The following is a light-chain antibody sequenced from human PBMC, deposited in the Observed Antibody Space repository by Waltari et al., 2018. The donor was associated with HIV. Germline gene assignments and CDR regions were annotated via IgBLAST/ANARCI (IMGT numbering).Light chain of an antibody. J-gene: IGLJ2*01. CDR3: QSYDSSLSGVV. Sequence: QSALTQPASVSGSPGQSITISCTGTSSDVGCYNYVSWYQQHPGKAPKLLIYEVSIRPSGVSNRFSGSKSGTSASLAITGLQAEDEADYYCQSYDSSLSGVVFGGGTKLTVL. CDR1: SSDVGCYNY. CDR2: EVS. V-gene: IGLV2-14*01.